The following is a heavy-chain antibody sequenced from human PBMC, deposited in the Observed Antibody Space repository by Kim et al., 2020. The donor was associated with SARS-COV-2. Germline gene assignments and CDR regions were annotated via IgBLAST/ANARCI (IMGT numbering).Heavy chain of an antibody. CDR2: IWYDGSNK. CDR3: AKAVLDYGDSGYFDY. D-gene: IGHD4-17*01. CDR1: GFTFSSYG. J-gene: IGHJ4*02. Sequence: GGSLRLSCAASGFTFSSYGMHWVRQAPGKGLEWVAVIWYDGSNKYYADSVKGRFTISRDNSKNTLYLQMNSLRAEDTAVYYCAKAVLDYGDSGYFDYWGQGTLVTVSS. V-gene: IGHV3-33*06.